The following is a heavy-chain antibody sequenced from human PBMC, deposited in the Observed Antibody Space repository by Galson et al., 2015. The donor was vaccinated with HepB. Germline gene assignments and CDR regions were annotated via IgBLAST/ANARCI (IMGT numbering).Heavy chain of an antibody. V-gene: IGHV3-15*01. Sequence: SLRLSCAASGFTFNNAWMSWVRQAPGKGPEWVGRIKSKTDGGTTDYAAPVKGRFSISRDDSKSILYLQMNSLKTDDTAVYYCTTDRTFSSVYYVNYYYYAMHVWGQGTTVTVSS. CDR2: IKSKTDGGTT. J-gene: IGHJ6*02. CDR1: GFTFNNAW. CDR3: TTDRTFSSVYYVNYYYYAMHV. D-gene: IGHD6-25*01.